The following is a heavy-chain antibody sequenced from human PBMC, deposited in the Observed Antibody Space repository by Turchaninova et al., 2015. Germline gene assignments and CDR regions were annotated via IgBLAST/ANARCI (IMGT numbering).Heavy chain of an antibody. CDR1: GFTFNTYT. CDR2: IDSSSSYI. V-gene: IGHV3-21*05. Sequence: LVDSGGGLVKPGGSLRLSCVVSGFTFNTYTMHWVRQAPGKGLEWESYIDSSSSYIYYADSVKGRFTISRDNAKSSVYLQMNSLRVEDTAVYYCARFYDQSGGFDNWGQGTLVTVSS. D-gene: IGHD3-16*01. CDR3: ARFYDQSGGFDN. J-gene: IGHJ4*02.